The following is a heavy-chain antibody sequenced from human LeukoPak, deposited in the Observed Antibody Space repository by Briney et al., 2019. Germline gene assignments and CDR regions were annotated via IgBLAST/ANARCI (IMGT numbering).Heavy chain of an antibody. CDR2: ISYDGSNK. CDR3: ARDVPRDPSFDY. Sequence: GGSLRLSCAASGFTFSSYGMHWVRQAPGKGLEWVAVISYDGSNKYYADSVKGRFTISRDNAKNSLYLQMNSLRAEDTAVYYCARDVPRDPSFDYWGQGTLVTVSS. J-gene: IGHJ4*02. CDR1: GFTFSSYG. V-gene: IGHV3-30*03. D-gene: IGHD2-2*01.